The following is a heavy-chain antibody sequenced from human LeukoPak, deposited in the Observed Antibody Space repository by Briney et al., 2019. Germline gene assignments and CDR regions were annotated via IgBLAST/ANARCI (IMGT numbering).Heavy chain of an antibody. D-gene: IGHD2-21*01. V-gene: IGHV3-64*02. CDR1: AFKVGVHG. Sequence: GGSLRLSCVASAFKVGVHGMHWVRQAPGKGLEYVSAISANGVTTYYADSVKDRFTISRDIGKNTLYLQMGSLRVDDTAVYYCARWSGAYDCWGQGALVIVSS. CDR2: ISANGVTT. CDR3: ARWSGAYDC. J-gene: IGHJ4*02.